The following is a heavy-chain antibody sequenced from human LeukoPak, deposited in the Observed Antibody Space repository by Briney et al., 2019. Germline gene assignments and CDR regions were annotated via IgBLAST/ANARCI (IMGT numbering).Heavy chain of an antibody. Sequence: SETLSLTCTVSGGSITNYYWSWIRQPPGEGLEWIAYIYYSGSTEYNPSLESRVTISVDTPKNQFSLKVYSVTAADTAVYYCARHFSGAAAPLPFDFWGQGTLVTVSS. CDR3: ARHFSGAAAPLPFDF. V-gene: IGHV4-59*08. D-gene: IGHD6-13*01. J-gene: IGHJ4*02. CDR2: IYYSGST. CDR1: GGSITNYY.